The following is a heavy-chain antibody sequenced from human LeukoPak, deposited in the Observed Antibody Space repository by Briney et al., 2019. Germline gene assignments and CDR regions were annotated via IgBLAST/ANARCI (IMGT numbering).Heavy chain of an antibody. CDR1: GYTFTGYY. CDR3: AREGQQLEPSSGANDAFDI. Sequence: VASVKVSCKASGYTFTGYYMHWVRQAPGQGLEGMGWINPNSGGTNYAQKFQGRVTTTRDTSISTAYMEVSRLRSDDTAVYYCAREGQQLEPSSGANDAFDIWGQGTMVSVSS. V-gene: IGHV1-2*02. J-gene: IGHJ3*02. CDR2: INPNSGGT. D-gene: IGHD6-13*01.